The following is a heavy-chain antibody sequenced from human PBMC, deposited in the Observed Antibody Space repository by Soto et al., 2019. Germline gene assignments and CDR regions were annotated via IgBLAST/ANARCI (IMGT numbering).Heavy chain of an antibody. CDR2: ISSSSSYI. V-gene: IGHV3-21*01. J-gene: IGHJ3*02. CDR1: GFTFSSYS. CDR3: ARVWEAAACTGAFDI. Sequence: GGSLRLSCAASGFTFSSYSMNWVRQAPGKGLEWVSSISSSSSYIYYADSVKGRFTISRDNAKNSLYLQMNSLRAEDTAVYYCARVWEAAACTGAFDIWGQGTMVTVSS. D-gene: IGHD6-13*01.